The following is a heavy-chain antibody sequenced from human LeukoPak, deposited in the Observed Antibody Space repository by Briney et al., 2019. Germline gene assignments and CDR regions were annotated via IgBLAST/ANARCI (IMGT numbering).Heavy chain of an antibody. V-gene: IGHV3-9*01. J-gene: IGHJ4*02. CDR2: ISWNSGSI. CDR1: GFTFDDYA. CDR3: AKDKHYYGSGTICD. Sequence: GGSLGLSCAASGFTFDDYAMHWVRQAPGKGLERVSGISWNSGSIGYADSVKGRFTISRDNAKNSLYLQMNSLRAEDTALYYCAKDKHYYGSGTICDWGQGTLVTVSS. D-gene: IGHD3-10*01.